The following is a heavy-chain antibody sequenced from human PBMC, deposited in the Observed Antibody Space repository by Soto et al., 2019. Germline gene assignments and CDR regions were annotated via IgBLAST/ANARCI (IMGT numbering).Heavy chain of an antibody. D-gene: IGHD2-2*01. J-gene: IGHJ6*02. V-gene: IGHV3-23*01. Sequence: GGSLRLSCAASGFTFSSYAMSWVRQAPGKGLEWVSAISGSGGSTYYADSVKGRFTISRDNSKNTLYLQMNSLRAEDTAVYYCAKGYCISTSCPGGYYYYGMDVWGQGTTVTVSS. CDR1: GFTFSSYA. CDR2: ISGSGGST. CDR3: AKGYCISTSCPGGYYYYGMDV.